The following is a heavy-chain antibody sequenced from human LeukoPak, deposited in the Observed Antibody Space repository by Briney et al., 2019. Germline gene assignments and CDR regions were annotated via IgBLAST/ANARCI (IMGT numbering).Heavy chain of an antibody. V-gene: IGHV3-48*04. J-gene: IGHJ3*02. CDR3: ARDGSPPQGTITMSI. Sequence: PGGSLRLSCAASGFIFSSYSMNWVRQAPGKGLEWVSYISSSGSTIYYADSVKGRFTISRDNAKNSLYLQMNSLRAEDTAVYYCARDGSPPQGTITMSIWGQGTMATVSS. CDR1: GFIFSSYS. D-gene: IGHD3-22*01. CDR2: ISSSGSTI.